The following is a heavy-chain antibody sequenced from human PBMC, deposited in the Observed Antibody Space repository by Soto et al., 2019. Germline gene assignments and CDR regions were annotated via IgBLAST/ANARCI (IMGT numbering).Heavy chain of an antibody. V-gene: IGHV4-30-4*01. CDR1: GGSISSGDYY. D-gene: IGHD2-21*02. J-gene: IGHJ3*02. CDR2: IYYSGST. Sequence: QVQLQESGPGLVKPSQTLSLTCTVSGGSISSGDYYWSWIRQPPGKGLEWIGYIYYSGSTYYNPSLKSRVTISVDTSKNQCSLKLSSVTAADTAVYYCARTDPSSGDSYDAFDIWGQGTMVTVSS. CDR3: ARTDPSSGDSYDAFDI.